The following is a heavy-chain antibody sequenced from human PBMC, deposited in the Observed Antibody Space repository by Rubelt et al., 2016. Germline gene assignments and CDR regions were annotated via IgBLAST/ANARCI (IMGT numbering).Heavy chain of an antibody. V-gene: IGHV4-31*03. Sequence: QVQLQESGPGLVKASQTLSLTCTVSGGSIDSGDHFWSWMRQHPGKGLEWIGYIYPSGRTNYSPSLRSRVSLSVDTSKNQFSLKLSSVTAADTAGYYCARGQYNWNDRGAFDIWGQGTMVTVSS. D-gene: IGHD1-1*01. CDR3: ARGQYNWNDRGAFDI. CDR2: IYPSGRT. CDR1: GGSIDSGDHF. J-gene: IGHJ3*02.